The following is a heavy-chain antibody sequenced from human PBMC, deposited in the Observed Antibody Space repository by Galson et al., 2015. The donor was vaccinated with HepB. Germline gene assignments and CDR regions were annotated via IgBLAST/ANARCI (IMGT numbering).Heavy chain of an antibody. CDR3: ARGTRVPAPMGGWWFDP. Sequence: SCKASGYTFTSHYVHWLRQAPGQGLEWMGIIPPSSAATRYPPRVQGRLTMTRDTSTNTVYMELSSLRSEDTAVYYCARGTRVPAPMGGWWFDPWGQGTLVTVSS. CDR1: GYTFTSHY. CDR2: IPPSSAAT. V-gene: IGHV1-46*03. D-gene: IGHD2-2*01. J-gene: IGHJ5*02.